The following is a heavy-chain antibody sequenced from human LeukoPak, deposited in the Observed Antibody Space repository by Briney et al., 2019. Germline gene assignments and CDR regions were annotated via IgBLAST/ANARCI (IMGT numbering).Heavy chain of an antibody. D-gene: IGHD4-11*01. CDR1: GFTFSSYA. Sequence: GGSLRLSCAASGFTFSSYAMSWVRQAPGKGLEWVSAISGSGGSTYYADSVKGRFTISRDNSRNTLYLQMNSLRAEDTAVYYCAKRTSRDYPPYYYYGMDVWGQGTTVTVSS. CDR2: ISGSGGST. V-gene: IGHV3-23*01. CDR3: AKRTSRDYPPYYYYGMDV. J-gene: IGHJ6*02.